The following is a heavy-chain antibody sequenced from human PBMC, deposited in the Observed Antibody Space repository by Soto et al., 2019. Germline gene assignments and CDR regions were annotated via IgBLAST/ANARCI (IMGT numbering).Heavy chain of an antibody. CDR3: ARDRLDDGTTRRNNWFDP. V-gene: IGHV1-46*01. J-gene: IGHJ5*02. CDR2: INPGDGGT. CDR1: GFDLMRYH. Sequence: QAQLVQSGAEVKKPGASVKVSCKASGFDLMRYHMYWVRQAPGQGLEWMGTINPGDGGTSYAEEFQDRVTMTRDTSTKTIYMELTSLTSKDTAVYYCARDRLDDGTTRRNNWFDPWGQGTLVTVS. D-gene: IGHD1-7*01.